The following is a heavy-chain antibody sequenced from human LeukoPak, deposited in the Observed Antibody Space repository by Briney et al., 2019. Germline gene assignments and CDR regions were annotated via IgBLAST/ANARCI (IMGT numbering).Heavy chain of an antibody. J-gene: IGHJ5*02. V-gene: IGHV1-2*02. Sequence: ASVKVSCKASGYTFTGYCMHWVRQAPGQGLEWMGWIDPNSGGTNYAQKFQGRVTMTRDTSISTAYMELSRLRSDDTAVYYCARGKEWDEITGAFDPWGQGTLVTVSS. D-gene: IGHD1-20*01. CDR1: GYTFTGYC. CDR2: IDPNSGGT. CDR3: ARGKEWDEITGAFDP.